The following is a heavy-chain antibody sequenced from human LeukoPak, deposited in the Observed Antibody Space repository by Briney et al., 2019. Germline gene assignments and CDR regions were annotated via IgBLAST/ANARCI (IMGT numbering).Heavy chain of an antibody. V-gene: IGHV4-34*01. D-gene: IGHD6-19*01. CDR3: AGGQMGPRLGY. J-gene: IGHJ4*02. CDR2: VNHSGSI. CDR1: GFSLSSYS. Sequence: GSLRLSCAASGFSLSSYSMNWVRQAPGKGLEWIGEVNHSGSITYNPSLKSRVTISVDTSKNQFSLKLTSVTAADTAVYYCAGGQMGPRLGYWGQGTLVTVSS.